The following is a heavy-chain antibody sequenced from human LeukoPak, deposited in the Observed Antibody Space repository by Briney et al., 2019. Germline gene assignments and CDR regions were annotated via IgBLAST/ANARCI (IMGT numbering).Heavy chain of an antibody. D-gene: IGHD2-2*01. Sequence: ASVKVSCKASGYTFTGYYMHWVRQAPGPGLEWMVWINPNSGGTNYAQKFQGRVTMNRDTSISTAYMELNRLISGDKAVFSCARDPPHCSSTSCERKFDYWGQGTLVTVSS. V-gene: IGHV1-2*02. CDR3: ARDPPHCSSTSCERKFDY. J-gene: IGHJ4*02. CDR1: GYTFTGYY. CDR2: INPNSGGT.